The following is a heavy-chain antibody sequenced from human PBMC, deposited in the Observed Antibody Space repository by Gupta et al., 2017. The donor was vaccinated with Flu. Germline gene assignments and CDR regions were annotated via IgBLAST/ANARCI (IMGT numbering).Heavy chain of an antibody. CDR2: IWYDGSNK. V-gene: IGHV3-33*01. CDR1: GFTFSSYG. Sequence: QVQLVESGGGVVQPGRSLRLSCAASGFTFSSYGMHWVRQAPGKGLEWVAVIWYDGSNKYYADSVKGRFTISRDNSKNTLYLQMNSLRAEDTAVYYCARDGSPRNFLGLFDYWGQGTLVTVSS. CDR3: ARDGSPRNFLGLFDY. D-gene: IGHD2/OR15-2a*01. J-gene: IGHJ4*02.